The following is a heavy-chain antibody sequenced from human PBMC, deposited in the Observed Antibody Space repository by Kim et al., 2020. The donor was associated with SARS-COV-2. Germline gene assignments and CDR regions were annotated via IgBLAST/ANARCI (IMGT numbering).Heavy chain of an antibody. CDR2: IKQDGSEK. Sequence: GGSLRLSCAASGFTFSSYWMSWVRQAPGKGLEWVANIKQDGSEKYYVDSVKGRFTISRDNAKNSLYLQMNSLRAEDTAVYYCARVGLQLWSSLGAFDIWGQGTMVTVSS. CDR3: ARVGLQLWSSLGAFDI. CDR1: GFTFSSYW. V-gene: IGHV3-7*01. J-gene: IGHJ3*02. D-gene: IGHD5-18*01.